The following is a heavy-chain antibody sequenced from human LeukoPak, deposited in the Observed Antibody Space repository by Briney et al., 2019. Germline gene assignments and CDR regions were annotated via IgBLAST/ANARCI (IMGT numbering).Heavy chain of an antibody. J-gene: IGHJ4*02. CDR2: INHSGST. V-gene: IGHV4-34*01. Sequence: SETLSLTCAVYGGSFSGYYWSWIRQPPGKGLEWIGEINHSGSTNYNPSLKSRVTTSVDTSKNQFSLKLSSVTAADTAVYYCSAYVGYWGQGTLVTVSS. D-gene: IGHD5-12*01. CDR3: SAYVGY. CDR1: GGSFSGYY.